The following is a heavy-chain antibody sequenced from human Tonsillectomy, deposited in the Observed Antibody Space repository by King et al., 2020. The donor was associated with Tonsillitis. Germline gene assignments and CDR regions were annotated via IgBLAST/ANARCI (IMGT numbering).Heavy chain of an antibody. CDR1: GGSISSYY. V-gene: IGHV4-59*01. J-gene: IGHJ4*02. D-gene: IGHD6-13*01. CDR2: IYYSGST. CDR3: ASRPYSRHYDY. Sequence: VQLQESGPGLVKPSETLSLTCTVSGGSISSYYWSWIRQPPGKGLEWIGYIYYSGSTTYNTSLKSRVTISVDTSKNQFSLKLSSVNAADTAVYYYASRPYSRHYDYWGQGTLVTVSS.